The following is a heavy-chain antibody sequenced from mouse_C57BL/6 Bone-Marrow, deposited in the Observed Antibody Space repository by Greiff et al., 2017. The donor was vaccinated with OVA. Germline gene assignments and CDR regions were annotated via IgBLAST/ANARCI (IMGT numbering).Heavy chain of an antibody. CDR2: INPSTGGT. J-gene: IGHJ1*03. CDR3: ARWDGYYPSYFDV. CDR1: GYSFTGYY. D-gene: IGHD2-3*01. Sequence: VQLQQSGPELVKPGASVKISCKASGYSFTGYYMNWVKQSPEKSLEWIGEINPSTGGTTYNQKFKAKATLTVDKSSSTAYMQLKSLTSEDSAVYYCARWDGYYPSYFDVWGTGTTVTVSS. V-gene: IGHV1-42*01.